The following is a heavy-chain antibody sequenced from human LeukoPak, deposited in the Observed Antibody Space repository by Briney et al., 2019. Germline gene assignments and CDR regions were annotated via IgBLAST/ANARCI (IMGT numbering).Heavy chain of an antibody. V-gene: IGHV1-2*02. CDR2: INPNSGGT. CDR1: GYTFTGYY. Sequence: ASVKVSCKASGYTFTGYYMHWVRQAPGQGLEWMGWINPNSGGTNYAQKFQGRVTMTRDTSISTAYMELSRLRSDDTAVYYCAGASLLLLWFGELSNWGQGTLVTVSS. D-gene: IGHD3-10*01. CDR3: AGASLLLLWFGELSN. J-gene: IGHJ1*01.